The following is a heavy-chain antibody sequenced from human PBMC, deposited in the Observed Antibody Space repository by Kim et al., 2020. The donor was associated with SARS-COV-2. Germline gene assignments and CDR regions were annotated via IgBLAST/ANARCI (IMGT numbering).Heavy chain of an antibody. CDR2: IYYSGST. CDR3: ARVSGSYYANDAFDI. J-gene: IGHJ3*02. Sequence: SETLSLTCTVSGGSISSSSYYWGWIRQPPGKGLEWIGSIYYSGSTYYNPSLKSRVTISVDTSKNQFSLKLSSVTAADTAVYYCARVSGSYYANDAFDIWGQGTMVTVSS. D-gene: IGHD1-26*01. CDR1: GGSISSSSYY. V-gene: IGHV4-39*07.